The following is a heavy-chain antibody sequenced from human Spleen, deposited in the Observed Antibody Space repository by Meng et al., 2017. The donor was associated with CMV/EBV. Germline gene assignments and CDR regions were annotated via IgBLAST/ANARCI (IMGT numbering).Heavy chain of an antibody. CDR3: ARTITTSSSSDY. V-gene: IGHV4-34*01. CDR2: INHSGST. J-gene: IGHJ4*02. D-gene: IGHD6-6*01. CDR1: GGSFSHYY. Sequence: CAVYGGSFSHYYWSWIRQPPGKGLEWIGEINHSGSTNYHPSLKSRVTISVDTSKKQFSLKLSSVTAADTAVYYCARTITTSSSSDYWGQGTLVTVSS.